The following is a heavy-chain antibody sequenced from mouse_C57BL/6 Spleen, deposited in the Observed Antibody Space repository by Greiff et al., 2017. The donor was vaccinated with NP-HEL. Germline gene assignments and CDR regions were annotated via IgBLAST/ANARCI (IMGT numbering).Heavy chain of an antibody. CDR1: GYTFTSYW. D-gene: IGHD3-1*01. CDR3: ARSGLFYAMDY. CDR2: IDPSDSYT. J-gene: IGHJ4*01. Sequence: VKLQQPGAELVMPGASVKLSCKASGYTFTSYWMHWVKQRPGQGLEWIGEIDPSDSYTNYNQKFKGKSTLTVDKSSSTAYMQLSSLTSEDSAVYYCARSGLFYAMDYWGQGTSVTVSS. V-gene: IGHV1-69*01.